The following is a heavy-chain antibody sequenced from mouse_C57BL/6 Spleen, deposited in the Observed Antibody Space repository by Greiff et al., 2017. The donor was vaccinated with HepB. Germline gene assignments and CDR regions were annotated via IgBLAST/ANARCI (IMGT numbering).Heavy chain of an antibody. J-gene: IGHJ3*01. Sequence: VQLQQSGAELVKPGASVKLSCKASGYTFTSYWMQWVKQRPGQGLEWIGEIDPSDSYTNYNQKFKGKATLTVDTSSSTAYMQLSSLTSEDYAVYYCARGRGYYWFAYWGQGTLVTVSA. CDR2: IDPSDSYT. CDR1: GYTFTSYW. CDR3: ARGRGYYWFAY. V-gene: IGHV1-50*01. D-gene: IGHD2-3*01.